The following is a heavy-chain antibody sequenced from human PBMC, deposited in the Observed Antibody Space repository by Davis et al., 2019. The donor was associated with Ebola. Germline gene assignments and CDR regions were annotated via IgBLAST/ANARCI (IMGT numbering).Heavy chain of an antibody. V-gene: IGHV3-23*01. CDR2: ISGSGGST. D-gene: IGHD3-3*01. J-gene: IGHJ5*02. CDR1: GFTFSSYA. Sequence: PGGSLRLSCAASGFTFSSYAMSWVRRAPGKGLEWVSAISGSGGSTYYADFVKGRFTFSRDNSKNTLYLQMNSLRAEDTAIYYCAKYITTSPSRHFDPWGQGTQVTVSS. CDR3: AKYITTSPSRHFDP.